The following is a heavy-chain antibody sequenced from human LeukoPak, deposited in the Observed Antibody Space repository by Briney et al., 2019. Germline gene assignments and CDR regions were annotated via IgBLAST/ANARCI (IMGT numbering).Heavy chain of an antibody. Sequence: GGSLRLSCAASGFTFSSYWMSWVRQAPGKGLEWVANIKQDGSEKYYVDSVKGRFTSSRDNAKNSLYLQMNSLRAEDTAVYYCARDLYHSSSWYRSGWFDPWGQGTLVTVSS. CDR1: GFTFSSYW. CDR3: ARDLYHSSSWYRSGWFDP. J-gene: IGHJ5*02. CDR2: IKQDGSEK. D-gene: IGHD6-13*01. V-gene: IGHV3-7*01.